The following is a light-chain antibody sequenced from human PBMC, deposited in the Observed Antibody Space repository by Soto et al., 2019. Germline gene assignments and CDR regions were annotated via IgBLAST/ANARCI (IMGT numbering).Light chain of an antibody. CDR1: KGISSW. Sequence: DIQMTQSPSSVSASVGDRVAITCRASKGISSWSAWYQQKPGKAPKLLIYDASTLESGVPSRFSGSGSGTEFTLTISSLVSDDFASYYCHQYLSVLWTFGPVTKVDIK. V-gene: IGKV1-5*01. CDR3: HQYLSVLWT. CDR2: DAS. J-gene: IGKJ1*01.